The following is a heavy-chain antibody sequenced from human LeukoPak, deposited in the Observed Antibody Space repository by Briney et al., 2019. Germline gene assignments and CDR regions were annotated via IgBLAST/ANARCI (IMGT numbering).Heavy chain of an antibody. V-gene: IGHV3-15*01. Sequence: PGGSLRLSCAASGFTFSNAWMSWVRQAPGKGLEWVGRIKNKTDGGTTDYAAAVKGRFTTSRDDSKNTLYLQMNSLKTEDTAVYYCTTEPLPYCGGDCYSSSDYWGQGTLVTVSS. CDR2: IKNKTDGGTT. CDR3: TTEPLPYCGGDCYSSSDY. D-gene: IGHD2-21*02. CDR1: GFTFSNAW. J-gene: IGHJ4*02.